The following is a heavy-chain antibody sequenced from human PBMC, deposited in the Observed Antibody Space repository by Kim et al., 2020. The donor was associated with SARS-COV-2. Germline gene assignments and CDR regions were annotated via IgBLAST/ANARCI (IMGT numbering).Heavy chain of an antibody. CDR2: T. Sequence: TYYNPSLKSRVTISVDTSKNQFSLKLSSGTAADTAVYYCAKIAAAHFDYWGQGTLVTVSS. V-gene: IGHV4-39*01. CDR3: AKIAAAHFDY. J-gene: IGHJ4*02. D-gene: IGHD6-6*01.